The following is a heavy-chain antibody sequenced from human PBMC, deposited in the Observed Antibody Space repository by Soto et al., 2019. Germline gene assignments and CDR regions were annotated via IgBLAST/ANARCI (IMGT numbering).Heavy chain of an antibody. Sequence: QGQLVQSGAEVKKPESSVKVSCKASGGTFSTYAISWVRQAPGQGLEWMGGINPIFGTTNYAQKFQGRVTISADESTSTAYMELSSLGSEDTAVYHCARYKWGDDYHPALYFDLWGRGTLVTVSS. J-gene: IGHJ2*01. CDR1: GGTFSTYA. D-gene: IGHD4-17*01. CDR3: ARYKWGDDYHPALYFDL. V-gene: IGHV1-69*12. CDR2: INPIFGTT.